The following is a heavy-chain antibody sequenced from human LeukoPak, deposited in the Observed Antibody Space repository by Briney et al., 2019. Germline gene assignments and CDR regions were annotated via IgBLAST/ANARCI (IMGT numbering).Heavy chain of an antibody. V-gene: IGHV3-48*03. J-gene: IGHJ5*02. CDR3: TRDLRTSAGTDWFDP. Sequence: PGGSLRLSCAASGFTFSTYEMSWVRQAPGKGLEWISHISSSGSTKYYADSVKGRFTISRDNAKSSLYLQMNSLRVEDTAIYYCTRDLRTSAGTDWFDPWGQGTLVTVAS. CDR1: GFTFSTYE. CDR2: ISSSGSTK. D-gene: IGHD6-13*01.